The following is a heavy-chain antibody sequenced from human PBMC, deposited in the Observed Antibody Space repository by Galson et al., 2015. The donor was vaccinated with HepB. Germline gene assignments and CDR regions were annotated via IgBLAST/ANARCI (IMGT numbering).Heavy chain of an antibody. J-gene: IGHJ4*02. Sequence: SVKVSCKASGYTFTGYYMHWVRQAPGQGLEWMGWINPNSGGTNYAQKFQGWVTMTRDTSISTAHMELSRLRSDDTAVYYCASSGYSYGYPFDYWGQGTLVTVSS. V-gene: IGHV1-2*04. D-gene: IGHD5-18*01. CDR1: GYTFTGYY. CDR3: ASSGYSYGYPFDY. CDR2: INPNSGGT.